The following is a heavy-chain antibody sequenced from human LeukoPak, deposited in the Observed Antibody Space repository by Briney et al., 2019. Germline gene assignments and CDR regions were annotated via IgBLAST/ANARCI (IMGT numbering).Heavy chain of an antibody. D-gene: IGHD3-3*01. V-gene: IGHV3-23*01. CDR3: AKDPRFGKTNSYYLDY. J-gene: IGHJ4*02. CDR2: LSSSGAGT. CDR1: GFTFSNYA. Sequence: HPGGSLRLSCAAAGFTFSNYAMTWVRQAPGKGLEWVSSLSSSGAGTYYADSVKGRFTISRDNSKNTLFLQMNSLRAEDTAIYYCAKDPRFGKTNSYYLDYWGQGTLVTVSS.